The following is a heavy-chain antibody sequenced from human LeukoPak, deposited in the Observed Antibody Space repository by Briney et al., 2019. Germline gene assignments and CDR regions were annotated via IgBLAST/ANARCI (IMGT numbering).Heavy chain of an antibody. CDR3: ARDGGMTTVTHFDY. CDR1: GFTFSSYS. V-gene: IGHV3-48*01. D-gene: IGHD4-17*01. Sequence: GGSLRLSCAASGFTFSSYSMNWVRQAPGKGLEWVSYISSSSSTIYYADSVKGRFTISRDNAKNSLYLQMNSLRAEDTAVYYCARDGGMTTVTHFDYWGQGTLVTVSS. CDR2: ISSSSSTI. J-gene: IGHJ4*02.